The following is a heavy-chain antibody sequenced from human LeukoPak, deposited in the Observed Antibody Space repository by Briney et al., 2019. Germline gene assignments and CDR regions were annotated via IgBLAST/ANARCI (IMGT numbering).Heavy chain of an antibody. V-gene: IGHV1-18*01. D-gene: IGHD3-3*01. CDR2: ISAYNGNT. J-gene: IGHJ6*02. Sequence: ASVKVSCKASGYTFTSYGISWVRQAPGQGLEWMGWISAYNGNTNYAQKLQGRVTMTTDTSTSTAYMELRSLRSDDTAVYYCASQGQSYYDFWSGSYGMDVWGQGTTVTVSS. CDR1: GYTFTSYG. CDR3: ASQGQSYYDFWSGSYGMDV.